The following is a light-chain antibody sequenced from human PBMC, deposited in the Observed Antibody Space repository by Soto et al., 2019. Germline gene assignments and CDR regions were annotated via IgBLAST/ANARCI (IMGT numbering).Light chain of an antibody. J-gene: IGKJ1*01. V-gene: IGKV1-39*01. CDR1: QSIDTH. Sequence: DIRMTQSPSSLSASVGDRVTITCRASQSIDTHLNWYQQHPGKAPNALIYEASNLQSGVPSRFSGSGSGTDFTLTISGLQPDDSATYYCHQTYSTPDTFGQGTKVESK. CDR2: EAS. CDR3: HQTYSTPDT.